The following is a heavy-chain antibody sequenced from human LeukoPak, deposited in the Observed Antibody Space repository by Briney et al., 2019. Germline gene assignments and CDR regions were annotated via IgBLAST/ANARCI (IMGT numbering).Heavy chain of an antibody. D-gene: IGHD3-22*01. CDR2: INPNSGGT. J-gene: IGHJ4*02. V-gene: IGHV1-2*02. Sequence: ASVKVSCKASGYTFTGYYMHWVRQAPGQGLEWMGWINPNSGGTNYAQKFQGRVTITRDTSASTAYMELSSLRSEDTAVYYCARVGYYDSSGYFDYWGQGTLVTVSS. CDR3: ARVGYYDSSGYFDY. CDR1: GYTFTGYY.